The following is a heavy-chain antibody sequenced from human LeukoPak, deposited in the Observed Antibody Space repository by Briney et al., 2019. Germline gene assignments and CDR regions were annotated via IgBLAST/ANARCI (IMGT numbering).Heavy chain of an antibody. D-gene: IGHD5-24*01. CDR3: ARDLGWLQSDY. Sequence: GGSLRLSCAASGFTFSDHYMDWVRQAPGKGLEWVATIKKDGSEQYYVDSMKGRFTISRDNAKNSVYLQINSLRAEDTAVYYCARDLGWLQSDYWGQGTLVTVSS. CDR2: IKKDGSEQ. CDR1: GFTFSDHY. J-gene: IGHJ4*02. V-gene: IGHV3-7*01.